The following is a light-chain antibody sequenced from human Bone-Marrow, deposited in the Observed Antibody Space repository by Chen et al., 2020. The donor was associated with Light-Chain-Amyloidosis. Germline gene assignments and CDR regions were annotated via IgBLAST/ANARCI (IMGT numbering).Light chain of an antibody. J-gene: IGLJ2*01. Sequence: HSALTQPASVSGSPGQSITISCTGTSSDVGSYNLVFWYQHHPGKVPKLLIYEASKRPSGVSNRFSGSQSGNTASLTISGLQAEDEADYYCSSYVGSGTFVVFGGGTKVTVL. CDR2: EAS. CDR3: SSYVGSGTFVV. V-gene: IGLV2-23*02. CDR1: SSDVGSYNL.